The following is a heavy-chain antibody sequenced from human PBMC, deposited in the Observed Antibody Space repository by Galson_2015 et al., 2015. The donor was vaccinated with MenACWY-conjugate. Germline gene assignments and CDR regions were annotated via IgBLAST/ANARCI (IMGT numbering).Heavy chain of an antibody. V-gene: IGHV4-59*01. CDR3: ARGQACGGDCYSVFWYFDL. D-gene: IGHD2-21*02. Sequence: ETLSLTCTVSGGSISSYYWSWIRHPPGKGLEWIGYIYYSGSTNYNPSLKSRVTISVDTSKNQFSLKLSSVTAADTAVYYCARGQACGGDCYSVFWYFDLWGRGTLVTVSS. CDR2: IYYSGST. J-gene: IGHJ2*01. CDR1: GGSISSYY.